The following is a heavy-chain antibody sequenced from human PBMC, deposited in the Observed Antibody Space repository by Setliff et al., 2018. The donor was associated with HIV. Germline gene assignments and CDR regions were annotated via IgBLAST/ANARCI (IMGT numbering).Heavy chain of an antibody. CDR2: INPTGGST. CDR1: GYSFTNHY. CDR3: ASAGAWQRNALDI. D-gene: IGHD5-12*01. J-gene: IGHJ3*02. V-gene: IGHV1-46*01. Sequence: VSCKPSGYSFTNHYMHWVRRAPGQGLEWMGVINPTGGSTRNTQKFQGRVAMTRDTSTSTVYMELSSLRSEDTAVYYCASAGAWQRNALDIWGQGTMVTVSS.